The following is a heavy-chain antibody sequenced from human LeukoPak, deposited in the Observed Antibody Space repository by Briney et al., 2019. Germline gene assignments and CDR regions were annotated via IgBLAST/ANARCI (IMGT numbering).Heavy chain of an antibody. V-gene: IGHV3-7*01. D-gene: IGHD1-26*01. CDR3: AYSGSYWDY. J-gene: IGHJ4*02. CDR1: GFTFSTYW. Sequence: GGSLRLSCAASGFTFSTYWMAWVRQAPGKGLEWVANIKEDGSEKYYADSVKGRFTISRDNTKNSLYLQMDSLRAEDTAVYYCAYSGSYWDYWGQGTLVTVSS. CDR2: IKEDGSEK.